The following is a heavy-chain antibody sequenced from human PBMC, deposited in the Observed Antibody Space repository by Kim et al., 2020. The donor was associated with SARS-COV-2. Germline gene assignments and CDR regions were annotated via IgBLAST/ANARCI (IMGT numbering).Heavy chain of an antibody. J-gene: IGHJ6*03. CDR3: ARIYSSFFYMDV. D-gene: IGHD2-15*01. V-gene: IGHV4-39*01. Sequence: YYSPSLKGRVTMSAGTSKNQFYLKLSSVTASDTTVYYCARIYSSFFYMDVWGKGTSVTVSS.